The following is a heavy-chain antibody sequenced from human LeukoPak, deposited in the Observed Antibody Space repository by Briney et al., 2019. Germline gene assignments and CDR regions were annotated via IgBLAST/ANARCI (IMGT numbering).Heavy chain of an antibody. Sequence: SETLSLTCIVSGGSLSSFYWTWIRQSPGKGLEWIGYIYYSGITNYNPSLKSRVAISIETSKNQFSLRLRSVTAADTAMYYCARVPIQWELTFAIDIWGQGTMVTVSS. V-gene: IGHV4-59*01. CDR3: ARVPIQWELTFAIDI. CDR1: GGSLSSFY. D-gene: IGHD1-26*01. CDR2: IYYSGIT. J-gene: IGHJ3*02.